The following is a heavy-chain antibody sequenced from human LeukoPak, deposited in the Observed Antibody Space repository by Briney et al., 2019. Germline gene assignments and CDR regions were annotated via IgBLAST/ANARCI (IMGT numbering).Heavy chain of an antibody. J-gene: IGHJ4*02. CDR3: TRSRIDRYSGYGSPGDLDY. V-gene: IGHV1-2*02. Sequence: GASVKVSCKASGYTFTGYYMHWVRQAPGQGLEWMGWINPNSGGTNYAQKFQGRVTMTRDTSISTAYMELSRLRSDDTAVYYCTRSRIDRYSGYGSPGDLDYWGQGTLVTVSS. CDR2: INPNSGGT. D-gene: IGHD5-12*01. CDR1: GYTFTGYY.